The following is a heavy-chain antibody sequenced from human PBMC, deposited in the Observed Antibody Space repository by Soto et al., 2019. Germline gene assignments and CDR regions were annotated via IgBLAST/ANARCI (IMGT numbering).Heavy chain of an antibody. CDR2: IYYSGST. J-gene: IGHJ4*02. V-gene: IGHV4-31*03. D-gene: IGHD5-18*01. CDR1: GGSISSSGYY. CDR3: ARDQGAMGTNYYFHY. Sequence: QVQLQESGPGLVKPSQTLSLTCTVSGGSISSSGYYWSWIRQHPGKGLEYIGYIYYSGSTYYNPSLKSRLTISLDTSKNQFPLKLSSVTAADTAVYYCARDQGAMGTNYYFHYWGQGTLVTVAS.